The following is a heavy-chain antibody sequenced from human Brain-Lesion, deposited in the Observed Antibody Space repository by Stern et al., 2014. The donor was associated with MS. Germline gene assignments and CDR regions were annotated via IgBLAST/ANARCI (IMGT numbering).Heavy chain of an antibody. V-gene: IGHV4-61*02. D-gene: IGHD5-18*01. CDR2: IYSSGST. J-gene: IGHJ4*02. CDR3: ARETGGYTYGDTDFFDY. CDR1: GGSISSGSFY. Sequence: QVQLVESGPGLVKPSQTLSLTCIVSGGSISSGSFYWNWIRQPAGKGLEWIGRIYSSGSTNYNPYLKSRVTISGDTPKNRSSLKMISRTAADTAVYYCARETGGYTYGDTDFFDYWGQGALVTVSS.